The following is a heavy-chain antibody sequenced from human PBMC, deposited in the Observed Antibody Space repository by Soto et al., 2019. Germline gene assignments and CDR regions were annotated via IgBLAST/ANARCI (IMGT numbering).Heavy chain of an antibody. V-gene: IGHV4-34*01. CDR1: GGSFSGYY. D-gene: IGHD6-13*01. Sequence: QVQLQQWGAGLLKPSETLSLTCAVYGGSFSGYYWSWIRQPPGKGLEWIGEINHSGSTNYNPSLKCRVTISVDTSKNQFSLKLSSVTAADTAVYYCARGRIAAPLLYPHPLFDYWGQGTLVSVSS. CDR2: INHSGST. J-gene: IGHJ4*02. CDR3: ARGRIAAPLLYPHPLFDY.